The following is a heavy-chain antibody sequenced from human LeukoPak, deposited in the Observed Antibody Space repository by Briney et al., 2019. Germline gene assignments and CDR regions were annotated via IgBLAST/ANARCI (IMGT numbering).Heavy chain of an antibody. Sequence: GASVKVSCKASGYTFTSYDINWVRQATGQGLEWMGWMNPNSGNTGYAQKFQGRVTITRNTSISTAYMELSSLRSEDTAVYYCARGSHPRAMIVVVITTYYFDYWGQGTLVTVSS. J-gene: IGHJ4*02. CDR1: GYTFTSYD. CDR3: ARGSHPRAMIVVVITTYYFDY. V-gene: IGHV1-8*03. CDR2: MNPNSGNT. D-gene: IGHD3-22*01.